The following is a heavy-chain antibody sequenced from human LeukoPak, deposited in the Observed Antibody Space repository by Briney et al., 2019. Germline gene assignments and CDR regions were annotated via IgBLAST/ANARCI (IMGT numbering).Heavy chain of an antibody. CDR1: GFTFSSYA. CDR2: ISYDGSNK. Sequence: GGSLRLSCAASGFTFSSYAMHWVRQAPGKGLEWVAVISYDGSNKYYADSVKGRFTISRDNSKNTLYLQMNSPRAEDTAVYYCARDLDYWGQGTLVTVSS. J-gene: IGHJ4*02. V-gene: IGHV3-30*04. CDR3: ARDLDY.